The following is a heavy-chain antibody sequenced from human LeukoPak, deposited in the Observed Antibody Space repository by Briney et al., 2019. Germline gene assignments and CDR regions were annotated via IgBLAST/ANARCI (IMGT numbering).Heavy chain of an antibody. CDR1: GFTFSRHG. CDR2: ISGGSIYA. D-gene: IGHD3-22*01. J-gene: IGHJ4*02. V-gene: IGHV3-21*01. Sequence: GGSLRLSCAASGFTFSRHGMNWVRQAPGKGLGWISSISGGSIYAHYSDSVEGRFSISRDDANSFLYLQMSSLRAEDTAVYYCARESYDRSGNYPRDFDSWGQGTLVTVSS. CDR3: ARESYDRSGNYPRDFDS.